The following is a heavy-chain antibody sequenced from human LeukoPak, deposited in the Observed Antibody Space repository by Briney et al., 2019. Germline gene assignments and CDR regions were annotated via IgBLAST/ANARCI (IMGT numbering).Heavy chain of an antibody. CDR1: GGTFSSDA. J-gene: IGHJ4*02. CDR2: IIPIFGTA. Sequence: SVKVSCKASGGTFSSDAISWVRQAPGQRLEWRGRIIPIFGTANYTQKLQGRVTITTDESTSKAYMELSSVSSEDTAVYYCARRRESSGLIFDYWGQGTLVTVSS. D-gene: IGHD6-19*01. CDR3: ARRRESSGLIFDY. V-gene: IGHV1-69*05.